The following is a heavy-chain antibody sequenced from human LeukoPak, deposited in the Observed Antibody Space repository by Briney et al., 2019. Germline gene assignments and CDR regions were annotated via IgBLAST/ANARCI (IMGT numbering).Heavy chain of an antibody. CDR2: IYHSGST. CDR3: ARVPGMGVMGYYYYYYMDV. D-gene: IGHD3-16*01. CDR1: GYSISSGYY. J-gene: IGHJ6*03. Sequence: PETLSLTCAVSGYSISSGYYWGWIRQPPGKGLEWIGSIYHSGSTYYNPSLKSRVTISVDTSKNQFSLKLSSVTAADTAVYYCARVPGMGVMGYYYYYYMDVWGKGTTVTVSS. V-gene: IGHV4-38-2*01.